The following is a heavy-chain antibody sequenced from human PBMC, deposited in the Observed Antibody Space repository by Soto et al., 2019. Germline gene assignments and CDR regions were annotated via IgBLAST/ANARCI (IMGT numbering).Heavy chain of an antibody. V-gene: IGHV4-39*01. CDR1: GGSISSISHY. CDR2: ASHAGST. D-gene: IGHD5-12*01. J-gene: IGHJ4*02. CDR3: TRSGAYDYLGFDY. Sequence: SETLSLTCTVSGGSISSISHYWGWVRQSPGKGLEWIGIASHAGSTYYNPSLKSRVSISVDTAKNQFSLRLSTVTATDTSAYYGTRSGAYDYLGFDYWGQGTLVTVSS.